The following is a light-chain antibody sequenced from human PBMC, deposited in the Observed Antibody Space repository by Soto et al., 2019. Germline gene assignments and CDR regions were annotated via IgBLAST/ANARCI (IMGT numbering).Light chain of an antibody. CDR2: DAS. J-gene: IGKJ1*01. CDR1: QSVSTY. V-gene: IGKV3-11*01. Sequence: VLTQSPATLSLSPGERATLSCRASQSVSTYLAWYQKKPGQAPRLLIYDASFRATGIPDRFSGSGSGTDFTLTISSLEPADFATYYCQHYNSYSEAFGQGTKVELK. CDR3: QHYNSYSEA.